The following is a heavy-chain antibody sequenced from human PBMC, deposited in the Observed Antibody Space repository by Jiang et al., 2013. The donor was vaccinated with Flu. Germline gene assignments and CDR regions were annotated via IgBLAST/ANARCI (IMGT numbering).Heavy chain of an antibody. D-gene: IGHD2-2*02. Sequence: SQTLSLTCAISGDSVSSKSVAWNWIRQSPSRGLEWLGRTYYRSKWYNDYAVSVKSRITINPDTSKNQFSLQLNSVTPEDTAVYYCARNSFLQYTLYFDCWGQGTMVTVSS. J-gene: IGHJ4*03. CDR3: ARNSFLQYTLYFDC. V-gene: IGHV6-1*01. CDR2: TYYRSKWYN. CDR1: GDSVSSKSVA.